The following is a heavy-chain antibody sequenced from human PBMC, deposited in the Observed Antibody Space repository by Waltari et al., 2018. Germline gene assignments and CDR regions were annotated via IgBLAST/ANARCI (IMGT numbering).Heavy chain of an antibody. CDR2: ISGIGGNT. V-gene: IGHV3-23*01. CDR1: GFASRSHD. J-gene: IGHJ6*02. CDR3: ARVKDGRGWFLYYGMDV. D-gene: IGHD6-19*01. Sequence: EVQLLESGGGLVQPGESVRVCCSAGGFASRSHDFGWVRRAPGKGLGWVSDISGIGGNTYYAESVKGRFTISRDNSKNTLYVQMNSLRVEDTAVYYCARVKDGRGWFLYYGMDVWGQGTTVTVSS.